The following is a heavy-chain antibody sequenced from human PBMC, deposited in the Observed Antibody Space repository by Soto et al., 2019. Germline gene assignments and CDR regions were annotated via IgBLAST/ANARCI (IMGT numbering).Heavy chain of an antibody. J-gene: IGHJ4*02. CDR3: ARHRYSYGVYYFDY. Sequence: SETLSLTCSVSGGSINNNYYYWGWVRQPPGKGLEWIASVSFSGTTYYSPSLRGRITASIDTSRNQFSLKLISVTAADTAVYYCARHRYSYGVYYFDYWGQGTLVTVSS. CDR1: GGSINNNYYY. V-gene: IGHV4-39*01. D-gene: IGHD5-18*01. CDR2: VSFSGTT.